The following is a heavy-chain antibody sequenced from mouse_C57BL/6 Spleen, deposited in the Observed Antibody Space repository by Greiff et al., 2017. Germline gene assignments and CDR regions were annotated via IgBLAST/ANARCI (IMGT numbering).Heavy chain of an antibody. CDR3: AREGDYYGSSSWFAY. D-gene: IGHD1-1*01. V-gene: IGHV5-16*01. CDR1: GFTFSDYY. CDR2: INYDGSST. Sequence: EVKLVESEGGLVQPGSSMKLFCTASGFTFSDYYMAWVRQVPEKGLEWVANINYDGSSTYYLDSLKSRFIISRDNAKNILYLQMSSLKSEDTATYYCAREGDYYGSSSWFAYWGQGTLVTVSA. J-gene: IGHJ3*01.